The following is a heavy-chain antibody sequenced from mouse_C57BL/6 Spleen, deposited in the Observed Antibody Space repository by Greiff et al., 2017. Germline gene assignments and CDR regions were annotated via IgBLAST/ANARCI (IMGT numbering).Heavy chain of an antibody. CDR2: IDPSDSYT. J-gene: IGHJ2*01. D-gene: IGHD1-1*01. CDR3: ARGTTVPGLDY. V-gene: IGHV1-69*01. Sequence: QVQLQQPGAELVMPGASVKLSCKASGYTFTSYWMHWVKQRPGQGLEWIGEIDPSDSYTNYNQKFKGKSTLTVDKSSSTAYMQLSSLTSEDSAVYYCARGTTVPGLDYWGQGTTLTVSS. CDR1: GYTFTSYW.